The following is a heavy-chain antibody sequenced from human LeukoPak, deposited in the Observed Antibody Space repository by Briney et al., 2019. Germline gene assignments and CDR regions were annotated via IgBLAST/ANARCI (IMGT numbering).Heavy chain of an antibody. V-gene: IGHV1-69*04. CDR1: GGTFSNYA. CDR2: IIPILDIT. D-gene: IGHD4-17*01. J-gene: IGHJ6*02. CDR3: ARTAPLDYGDRDYYYYYGMDV. Sequence: SVEVSCKASGGTFSNYAINWVRQAPGQGLEWMGRIIPILDITNYAQKFQGRVTVTADKSTSTAYMILSNLRSEDTAVYYCARTAPLDYGDRDYYYYYGMDVWGQGTTVTVSS.